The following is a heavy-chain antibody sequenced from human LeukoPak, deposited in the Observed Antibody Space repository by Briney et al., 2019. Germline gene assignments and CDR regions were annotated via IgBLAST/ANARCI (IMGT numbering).Heavy chain of an antibody. CDR3: AKEVRANDY. Sequence: GGSLRLSCAPSGFTFSNSAMCWVRQAPGKGLEWVSGISRGGGSTYYADFVKGRFTISRDTSIDTLYLQMNSMRAEDTAVYYGAKEVRANDYWGQGTLVTVSS. CDR2: ISRGGGST. J-gene: IGHJ4*02. D-gene: IGHD1-1*01. CDR1: GFTFSNSA. V-gene: IGHV3-23*01.